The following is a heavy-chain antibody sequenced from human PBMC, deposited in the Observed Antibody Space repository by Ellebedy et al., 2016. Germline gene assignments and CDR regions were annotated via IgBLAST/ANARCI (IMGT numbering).Heavy chain of an antibody. Sequence: SETLSLTXAVSGGSISSSNWWRWVRQPPGKGLEWIGEIYHSGSTNYNPSLKSRVTISVDKSKNQFSLKLSSVTAADTAVYYCARDRRVKGRGVNPNGMDVWGQGTTVTVSS. J-gene: IGHJ6*02. CDR3: ARDRRVKGRGVNPNGMDV. V-gene: IGHV4-4*02. CDR2: IYHSGST. CDR1: GGSISSSNW. D-gene: IGHD3-10*01.